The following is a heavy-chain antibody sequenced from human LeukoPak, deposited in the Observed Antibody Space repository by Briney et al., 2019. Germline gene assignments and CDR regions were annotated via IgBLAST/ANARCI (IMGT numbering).Heavy chain of an antibody. J-gene: IGHJ6*02. CDR1: GGSIYTYY. CDR3: ARSNVVVPSITRGYYYYAMDV. Sequence: SETLSLTCNVSGGSIYTYYWSWIRQPPGKRLEWIGYIYYSGSTNYNPSLKSRVTISIDTSKNQFSLKLSSVTAADTAVYYCARSNVVVPSITRGYYYYAMDVWGQGTTVTVSS. V-gene: IGHV4-59*08. CDR2: IYYSGST. D-gene: IGHD2-2*01.